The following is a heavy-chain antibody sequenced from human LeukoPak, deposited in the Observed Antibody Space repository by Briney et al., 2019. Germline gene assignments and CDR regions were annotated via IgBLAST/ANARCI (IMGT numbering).Heavy chain of an antibody. CDR3: AKTRTSRRERDAFDI. J-gene: IGHJ3*02. D-gene: IGHD1-26*01. V-gene: IGHV3-30*18. CDR2: MSYDGSNK. Sequence: GRSLRLSCGASGFAVSSYGMHWVRQAPGKGLEWVAIMSYDGSNKYYADSVKGRFTISRDNSKNTLYLQMNSLRADDTAVYYCAKTRTSRRERDAFDIWGQGTMVTVSS. CDR1: GFAVSSYG.